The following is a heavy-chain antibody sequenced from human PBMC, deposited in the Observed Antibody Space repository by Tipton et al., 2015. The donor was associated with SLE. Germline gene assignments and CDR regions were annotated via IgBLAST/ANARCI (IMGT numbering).Heavy chain of an antibody. CDR1: GGSITNYF. J-gene: IGHJ4*02. D-gene: IGHD2-8*01. Sequence: TLSLTCTVSGGSITNYFWSWIRQPPGKRLEWIGHIYYTGTTYYNPSLKSRLTLSLDTSKNQFSLKMISVTAADTAVYYCARRYGTSFDYWDQGTLVTVSS. CDR2: IYYTGTT. V-gene: IGHV4-59*08. CDR3: ARRYGTSFDY.